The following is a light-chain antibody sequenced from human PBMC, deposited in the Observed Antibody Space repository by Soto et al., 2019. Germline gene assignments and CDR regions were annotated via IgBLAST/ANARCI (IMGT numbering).Light chain of an antibody. CDR1: SSSIGAGYD. V-gene: IGLV1-40*01. CDR3: QSYDSRLTAYV. CDR2: GNN. Sequence: QSVLTQPPSVSGAPGQRVIISCTGSSSSIGAGYDVHWYHQLPGAAPKLLVSGNNNRPSGVPDRFSASKSGTSASLAITGLQTEDEAQYYCQSYDSRLTAYVFGTGTKLTVL. J-gene: IGLJ1*01.